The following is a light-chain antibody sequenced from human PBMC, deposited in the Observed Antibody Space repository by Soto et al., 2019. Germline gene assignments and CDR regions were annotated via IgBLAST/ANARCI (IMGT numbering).Light chain of an antibody. V-gene: IGLV1-40*01. J-gene: IGLJ2*01. Sequence: QSALTQPPSVSGAPGQRVTISCTGSSSNIGAGYDVHWYQQLPGTAPKLLIYANSNRPSGVPDRFSGSKSGTSASLAITGLQAEDEADYYCQSYDSRLSGVVFGGGTKLTVL. CDR1: SSNIGAGYD. CDR2: ANS. CDR3: QSYDSRLSGVV.